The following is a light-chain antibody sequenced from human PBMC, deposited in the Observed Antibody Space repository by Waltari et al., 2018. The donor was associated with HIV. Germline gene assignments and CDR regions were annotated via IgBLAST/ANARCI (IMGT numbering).Light chain of an antibody. CDR1: SSNIGNNA. V-gene: IGLV1-36*01. J-gene: IGLJ1*01. CDR2: YDD. Sequence: QSVLTQPPSVSEAPRQRVTISCSGSSSNIGNNAVSWYQQLPGKAPKLLIFYDDLLPSGVSDRFSCSKSGTSASLAISGLQSEDEADYYCAAWDDSLNGYVFGTGTQVTV. CDR3: AAWDDSLNGYV.